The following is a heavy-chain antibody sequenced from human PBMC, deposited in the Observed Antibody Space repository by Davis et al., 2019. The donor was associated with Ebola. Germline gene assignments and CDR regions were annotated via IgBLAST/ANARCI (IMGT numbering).Heavy chain of an antibody. CDR1: GFTFSGSA. J-gene: IGHJ4*02. CDR2: IRSKANSYAT. V-gene: IGHV3-73*01. Sequence: PGGSLRLSCAASGFTFSGSAMHWVRQASGKGLEWVGRIRSKANSYATAYAASVKGRFTISRDDSKNTAYLQMNSLKTEDTAVYYCTSQFIAVAGTDYWGQGTLVTVSS. CDR3: TSQFIAVAGTDY. D-gene: IGHD6-19*01.